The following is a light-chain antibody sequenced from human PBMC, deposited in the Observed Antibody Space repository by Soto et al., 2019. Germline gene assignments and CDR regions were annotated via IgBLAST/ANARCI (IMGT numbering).Light chain of an antibody. Sequence: EVELTQSPATLSLSPGETATLSCRASQSVDKFLAWYQQRPGQPPRLLIFDSSNRATGVLVRFSGSGSGTVFTLTIGSLEPEDSAVYYCQQRSNWPLITFGQGTRLEIK. CDR2: DSS. J-gene: IGKJ5*01. V-gene: IGKV3-11*01. CDR3: QQRSNWPLIT. CDR1: QSVDKF.